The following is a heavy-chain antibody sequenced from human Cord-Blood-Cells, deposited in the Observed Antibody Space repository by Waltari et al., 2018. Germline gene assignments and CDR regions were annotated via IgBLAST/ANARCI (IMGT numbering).Heavy chain of an antibody. CDR1: GYTFTSYD. V-gene: IGHV1-8*03. J-gene: IGHJ4*02. CDR2: MNPNSGNT. Sequence: QVQLVQSGAEVKKPGASVKVSCKASGYTFTSYDINWVRQATGQGLEWMGWMNPNSGNTGYAQKFQGRVTITRNTSISTAYMELSSLGSEDTAVYYCARVAGSGWDIPIDYWGQGTLVTVSS. D-gene: IGHD6-19*01. CDR3: ARVAGSGWDIPIDY.